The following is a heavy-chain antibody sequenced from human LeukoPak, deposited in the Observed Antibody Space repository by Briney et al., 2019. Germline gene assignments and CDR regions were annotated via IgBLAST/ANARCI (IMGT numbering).Heavy chain of an antibody. CDR3: ARGVDTAMVSASRYYFDY. V-gene: IGHV4-34*01. D-gene: IGHD5-18*01. CDR2: INHSGST. J-gene: IGHJ4*02. Sequence: SETLSLTCAVYGGSFSGYYLSWIRQPPGKGLEWIGEINHSGSTNYNPSLKSRVTISVDTSKNQFSLKLSSVTAADTAVYYCARGVDTAMVSASRYYFDYWGQGTLVTVSS. CDR1: GGSFSGYY.